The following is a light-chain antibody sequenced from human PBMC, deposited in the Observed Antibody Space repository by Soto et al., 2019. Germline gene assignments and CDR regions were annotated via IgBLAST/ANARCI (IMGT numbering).Light chain of an antibody. Sequence: QSALTQPASVSGSPGQPITISCTGTSSDVGGYNYVSWYQQHPGKAPKLMIYDVNNRPSGVSNRFSGSKSGNTASLTISGLQAEDEADYYCSSYTTSSTPVFGGGTKVTVL. J-gene: IGLJ2*01. V-gene: IGLV2-14*01. CDR1: SSDVGGYNY. CDR2: DVN. CDR3: SSYTTSSTPV.